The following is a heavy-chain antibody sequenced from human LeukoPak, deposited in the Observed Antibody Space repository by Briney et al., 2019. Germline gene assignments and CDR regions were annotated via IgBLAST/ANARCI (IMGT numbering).Heavy chain of an antibody. CDR3: ARVPYYYDSSGYWGYFDY. Sequence: PSETLSLTCTVSGGSISSYYWSWIRQPPGKGLEWIGYIYYSGSTNYNPSLKSRVTISVDTSKNQFSLKLSSVTAADTAVYYCARVPYYYDSSGYWGYFDYWGQGTLVTVSS. CDR1: GGSISSYY. CDR2: IYYSGST. V-gene: IGHV4-59*01. J-gene: IGHJ4*02. D-gene: IGHD3-22*01.